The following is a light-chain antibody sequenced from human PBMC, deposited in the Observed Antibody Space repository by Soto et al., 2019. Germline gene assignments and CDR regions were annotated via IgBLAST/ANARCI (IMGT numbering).Light chain of an antibody. CDR3: YSYAGSYTFYV. V-gene: IGLV2-11*01. CDR2: DVS. J-gene: IGLJ1*01. Sequence: QSALTQPRSVSGSPGQSVTISCTGTSSDVGGYNLVSWYQQHPGKAPKLMIYDVSKRPSGVPDRFSGSKSVNTASLTISGLQAEDEADYYCYSYAGSYTFYVFGTGTKVTVL. CDR1: SSDVGGYNL.